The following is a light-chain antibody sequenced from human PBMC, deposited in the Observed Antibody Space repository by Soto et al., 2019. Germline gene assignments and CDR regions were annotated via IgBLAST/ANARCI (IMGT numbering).Light chain of an antibody. J-gene: IGKJ5*01. CDR1: QSISSY. V-gene: IGKV1-39*01. CDR2: AAS. CDR3: QQADTFPIT. Sequence: DIQMTQSPSSLSASVGDRVTITCRASQSISSYLNWYQQKRGKAPKLLIYAASSLQSGVPSRFSGGGSGTDFTLTISSLQPEDSAIYYCQQADTFPITFGQGTRLEIK.